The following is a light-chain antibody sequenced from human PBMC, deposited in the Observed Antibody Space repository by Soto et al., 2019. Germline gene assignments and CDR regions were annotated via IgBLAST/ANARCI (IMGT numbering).Light chain of an antibody. CDR3: QQYGSSSFT. CDR2: GAS. V-gene: IGKV3-20*01. Sequence: EIVLTQSPGTLSLSPGERATLSCRASQSVSSSYLAWYQQKPGQAPRLLIYGASSRATGIADRFSGSGSGTDFNLTISRLEPEDFAVYYCQQYGSSSFTFGGGTKVEIK. CDR1: QSVSSSY. J-gene: IGKJ4*01.